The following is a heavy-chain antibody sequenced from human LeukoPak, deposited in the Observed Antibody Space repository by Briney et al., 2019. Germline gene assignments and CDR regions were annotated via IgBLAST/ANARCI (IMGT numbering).Heavy chain of an antibody. CDR3: ARVDGYYYDSSGYFDH. CDR1: GGSISSYY. J-gene: IGHJ4*02. Sequence: SETLSLTCTVSGGSISSYYWSWIRQPAGKGLEWIGRIYTSGSTNYNPSLKSRVTMSVDTSKNQFSLKLSSVTAADTAVYYCARVDGYYYDSSGYFDHWGQGTLVTVSS. D-gene: IGHD3-22*01. CDR2: IYTSGST. V-gene: IGHV4-4*07.